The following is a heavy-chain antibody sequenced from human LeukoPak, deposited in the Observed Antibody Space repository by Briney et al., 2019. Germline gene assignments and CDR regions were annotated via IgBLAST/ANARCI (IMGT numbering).Heavy chain of an antibody. J-gene: IGHJ4*02. D-gene: IGHD3-22*01. Sequence: GGSLRLSCAASGFTFSTYTMNWIRQAPGKGLEWVSYISSSSSTIYYADSVKGRFTISRDNAKNSLYLQMNSLRAEDTAVYYCARGSTYYDSSGQVPFDYWGQGTLVTVSS. CDR3: ARGSTYYDSSGQVPFDY. CDR1: GFTFSTYT. CDR2: ISSSSSTI. V-gene: IGHV3-48*01.